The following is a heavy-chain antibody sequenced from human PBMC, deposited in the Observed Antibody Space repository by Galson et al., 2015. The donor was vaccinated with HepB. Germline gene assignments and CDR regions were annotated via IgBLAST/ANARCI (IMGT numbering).Heavy chain of an antibody. CDR3: AKDPYLYSALAGTMAGFDY. D-gene: IGHD6-19*01. Sequence: CAASGVTFSNYGMHWVRQAPGKGLEWVAVISYDGRNKYYTDSVKGRFTISRDNSKNMVYLQMNSLRAEDTALYYCAKDPYLYSALAGTMAGFDYWGQGTLVTVSS. CDR1: GVTFSNYG. CDR2: ISYDGRNK. J-gene: IGHJ4*02. V-gene: IGHV3-30*18.